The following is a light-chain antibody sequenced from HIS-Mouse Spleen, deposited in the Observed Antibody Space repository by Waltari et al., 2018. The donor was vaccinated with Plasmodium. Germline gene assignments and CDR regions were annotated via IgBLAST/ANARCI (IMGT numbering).Light chain of an antibody. CDR3: CSYAGSSTFVV. CDR2: EGS. J-gene: IGLJ2*01. Sequence: YALTQHASVPGSHGQSKTISCTEHNSDVGRYNSVSWYQQHPGKPPKLMIYEGSKRPSGGSNRFSGSKSGNTASLTISGLQAEDEADYYCCSYAGSSTFVVFGGGTKLTVL. V-gene: IGLV2-23*03. CDR1: NSDVGRYNS.